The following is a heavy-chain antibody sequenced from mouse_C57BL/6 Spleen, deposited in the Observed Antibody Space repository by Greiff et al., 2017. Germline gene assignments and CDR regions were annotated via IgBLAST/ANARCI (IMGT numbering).Heavy chain of an antibody. CDR2: IDPSDSET. Sequence: VKLQQPGAELVRPGSSVKLSCKASGYTFTSYWMHWVKQRPIQGLEWIGNIDPSDSETHYNQKFKDKATLTVDKSSSTAYMQLSSLTSEDSAVYDCARKGPYYSNYFDVWGTGTTVTVSS. CDR1: GYTFTSYW. CDR3: ARKGPYYSNYFDV. J-gene: IGHJ1*03. V-gene: IGHV1-52*01. D-gene: IGHD2-5*01.